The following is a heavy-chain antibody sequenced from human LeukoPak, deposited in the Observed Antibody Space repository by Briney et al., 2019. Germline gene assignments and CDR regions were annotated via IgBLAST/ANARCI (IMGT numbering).Heavy chain of an antibody. D-gene: IGHD6-19*01. J-gene: IGHJ1*01. Sequence: SETLSLTCAGYGGSFSGYYWSWIRQPPGKGLEWIGEINHSGSTNYNPSLKSRVTISVDTSKNQFSLKLSSVTGADTAVYYCARGSWGSGWPFEYFQHWGQGTLVTVSS. CDR3: ARGSWGSGWPFEYFQH. CDR2: INHSGST. CDR1: GGSFSGYY. V-gene: IGHV4-34*01.